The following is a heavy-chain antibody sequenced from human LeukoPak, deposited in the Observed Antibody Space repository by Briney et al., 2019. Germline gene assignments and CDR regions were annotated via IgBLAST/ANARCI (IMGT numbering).Heavy chain of an antibody. CDR3: ARDGSSWVYYFDY. D-gene: IGHD6-13*01. Sequence: ASVKVSCKASGYTFTGYYMHWVRQAPGQGLEWMGWINPNSGGTNYAQKFQGRVTMTRDTSISTAYMELSRLRSDDTAVYYCARDGSSWVYYFDYWGQGTLVTVSS. J-gene: IGHJ4*02. CDR1: GYTFTGYY. V-gene: IGHV1-2*02. CDR2: INPNSGGT.